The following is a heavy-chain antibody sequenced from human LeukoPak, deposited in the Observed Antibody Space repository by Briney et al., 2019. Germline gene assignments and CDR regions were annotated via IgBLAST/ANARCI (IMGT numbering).Heavy chain of an antibody. J-gene: IGHJ4*02. CDR2: IIPIFGTA. V-gene: IGHV1-69*13. Sequence: GASVKVSCKASGGTFSSYAISWVRQAPGQGLGWMGGIIPIFGTANYAQKFQGRVTITADESTSTAYMELSSLRSEDTAVYYCARELESDFWSGYYVGGFDYWGQGTLVTVSS. CDR1: GGTFSSYA. CDR3: ARELESDFWSGYYVGGFDY. D-gene: IGHD3-3*01.